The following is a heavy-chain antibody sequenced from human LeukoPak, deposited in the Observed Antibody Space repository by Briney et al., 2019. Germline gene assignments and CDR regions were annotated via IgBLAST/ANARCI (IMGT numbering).Heavy chain of an antibody. CDR1: GYTFTNYD. CDR3: ARGRYCSSTSCSPSFYFDF. CDR2: ISAYNGNI. J-gene: IGHJ4*02. D-gene: IGHD2-2*01. V-gene: IGHV1-18*01. Sequence: ASVKVSCKDSGYTFTNYDISWVRQAPGQGLEWMGWISAYNGNINYAQNFQGRVTMTTDTSTSTAYMELRSLRSDDTAVYYCARGRYCSSTSCSPSFYFDFWGQGTLVTVSS.